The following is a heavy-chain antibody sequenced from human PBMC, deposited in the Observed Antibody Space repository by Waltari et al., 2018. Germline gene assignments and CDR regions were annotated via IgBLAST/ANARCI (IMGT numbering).Heavy chain of an antibody. Sequence: QVQLQQWGAGLLKPSETLSLTCAVYGGSFSGYYWSLIRQPPGKGLEWIGEINHSGSTNYNPSLKSRVTISVDTSKNQFSLKLSSVTAADTAVYYCATIAARVSNWFDPWGQGTLVTVSS. CDR1: GGSFSGYY. J-gene: IGHJ5*02. V-gene: IGHV4-34*01. D-gene: IGHD6-6*01. CDR2: INHSGST. CDR3: ATIAARVSNWFDP.